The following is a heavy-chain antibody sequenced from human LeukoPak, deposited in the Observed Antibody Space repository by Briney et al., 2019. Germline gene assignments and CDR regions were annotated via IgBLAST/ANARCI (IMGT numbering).Heavy chain of an antibody. Sequence: PGRSLRLSCAASGFTFSSYAMAWVRQGPGKGLEWVSAITGSGGTIYYADSVKGRFTISRDNAKNSLYLQMNSLRAEDTAVYYCAELGITMIGGVWGKGTTVTISS. CDR2: ITGSGGTI. CDR3: AELGITMIGGV. CDR1: GFTFSSYA. V-gene: IGHV3-23*01. J-gene: IGHJ6*04. D-gene: IGHD3-10*02.